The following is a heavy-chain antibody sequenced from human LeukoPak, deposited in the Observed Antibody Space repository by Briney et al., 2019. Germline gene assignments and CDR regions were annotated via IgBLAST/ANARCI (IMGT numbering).Heavy chain of an antibody. CDR1: GFTFSTYN. Sequence: GGSLRLSCAASGFTFSTYNMNWVRQAPGKGLEWVSSISSSSNYIYYADSVKGRFTIYRDNAKNSLYLQMNSLRAEDTDVYYCARDVGASAPDALDIWGQGTMVTVSS. CDR3: ARDVGASAPDALDI. V-gene: IGHV3-21*01. J-gene: IGHJ3*02. CDR2: ISSSSNYI. D-gene: IGHD1-26*01.